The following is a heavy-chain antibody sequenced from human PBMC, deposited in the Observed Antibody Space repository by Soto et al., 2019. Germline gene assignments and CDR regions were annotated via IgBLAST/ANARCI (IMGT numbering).Heavy chain of an antibody. D-gene: IGHD3-16*02. V-gene: IGHV4-39*01. CDR2: IYYSGSG. Sequence: KPSETLSLTCTVSGDSISSSHYYWGWIRQPPGKGLEWIGNIYYSGSGYYSPSLKNRLIISVDTSKNQFSLKLSSVTAADTAVYFCARRAPLIALGGLVAPDYHFDFWGQGSLVTVSS. CDR3: ARRAPLIALGGLVAPDYHFDF. J-gene: IGHJ4*02. CDR1: GDSISSSHYY.